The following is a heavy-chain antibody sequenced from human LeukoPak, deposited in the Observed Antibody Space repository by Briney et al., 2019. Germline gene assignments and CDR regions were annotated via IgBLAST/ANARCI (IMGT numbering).Heavy chain of an antibody. CDR1: GGSISSYY. Sequence: SETLSLTCTVSGGSISSYYWSWIRQPPGKGLEWIGYIYYSGSTNYNPSLKSRVTISVDTSKNQFSLKLSSVTAADTAVYYCARTSRLGWQQLAHFDHWGQGTLVTVSS. V-gene: IGHV4-59*01. J-gene: IGHJ4*02. CDR3: ARTSRLGWQQLAHFDH. D-gene: IGHD6-13*01. CDR2: IYYSGST.